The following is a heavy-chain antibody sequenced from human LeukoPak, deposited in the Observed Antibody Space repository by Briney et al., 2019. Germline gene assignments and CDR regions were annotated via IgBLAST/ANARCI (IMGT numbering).Heavy chain of an antibody. Sequence: SETLSLTCTVSGGSISSYYWSWIRQPPGKGLEWIGYIYYSGSTNYNPSLKSRVTISVDTSKNQFSLKLSSVTAADTAVYYCARRYASYSGYDEDYYYYYMDVWGKGTTVTISS. D-gene: IGHD5-12*01. J-gene: IGHJ6*03. CDR3: ARRYASYSGYDEDYYYYYMDV. CDR2: IYYSGST. CDR1: GGSISSYY. V-gene: IGHV4-59*01.